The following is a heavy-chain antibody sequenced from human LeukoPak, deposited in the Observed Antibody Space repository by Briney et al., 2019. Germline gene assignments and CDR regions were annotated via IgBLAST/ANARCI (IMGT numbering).Heavy chain of an antibody. D-gene: IGHD3-22*01. CDR1: GFTFDDYA. CDR3: AKAPYYYDSRDWYFDL. V-gene: IGHV3-9*01. J-gene: IGHJ2*01. CDR2: ISWNSGSM. Sequence: GGSLRLSCAASGFTFDDYAMHWVRQAPGKGLEWVSGISWNSGSMGYADSVKGRFTISRDNAKNSLYLQMNSLRAEDTALYYCAKAPYYYDSRDWYFDLWGRGTLVTVSS.